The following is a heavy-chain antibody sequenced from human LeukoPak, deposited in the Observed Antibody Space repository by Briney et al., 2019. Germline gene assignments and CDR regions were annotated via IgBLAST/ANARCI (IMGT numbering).Heavy chain of an antibody. CDR3: ARESFEEPGTMDH. D-gene: IGHD4/OR15-4a*01. Sequence: SETLSLTCTVSGDSISSSFYYWGWIRQPPGKGLEWIGSIYYGGGTHYNPSLKSRATIFLDTSMNQFSLRLTSVTAADTALYFCARESFEEPGTMDHWGQGTLVTVSS. V-gene: IGHV4-39*07. CDR2: IYYGGGT. CDR1: GDSISSSFYY. J-gene: IGHJ4*02.